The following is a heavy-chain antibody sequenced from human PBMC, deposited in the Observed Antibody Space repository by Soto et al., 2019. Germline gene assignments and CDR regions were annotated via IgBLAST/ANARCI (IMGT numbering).Heavy chain of an antibody. J-gene: IGHJ4*02. CDR3: AKDLYGTYDY. D-gene: IGHD4-17*01. CDR2: FSGSGGST. V-gene: IGHV3-23*01. Sequence: GGSLRLSCAASGFTFSSYAMSWVRQAPGKGLGWVSAFSGSGGSTYYADSVKGRFTISRDNSKNTLYLQMNSLRAEDTAVDYCAKDLYGTYDYWGQGTLVTVSS. CDR1: GFTFSSYA.